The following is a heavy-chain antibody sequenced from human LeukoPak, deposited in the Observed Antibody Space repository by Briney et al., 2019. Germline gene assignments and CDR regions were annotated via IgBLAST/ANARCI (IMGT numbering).Heavy chain of an antibody. J-gene: IGHJ4*02. CDR1: ARSFSGYY. D-gene: IGHD5-24*01. CDR3: ARHCCRDGYNFDS. CDR2: INHSGST. Sequence: LSPTRAVYARSFSGYYWTWIRQPPGRGLEWTGEINHSGSTNYNPSLESRVPMSVYTSKNHFSLNLTAVTAADTAGYYCARHCCRDGYNFDSWGQGTLVTVST. V-gene: IGHV4-34*01.